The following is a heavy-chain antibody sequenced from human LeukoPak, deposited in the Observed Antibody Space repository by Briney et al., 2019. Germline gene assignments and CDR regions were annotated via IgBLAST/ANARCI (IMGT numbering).Heavy chain of an antibody. V-gene: IGHV5-51*01. CDR1: GYSFTTSW. CDR3: ARPRAAAGLHDAFDI. J-gene: IGHJ3*02. Sequence: GESLKISCKGSGYSFTTSWIGWVRQMPGKGLEWMGIIYPGDSDTRYSPSFQGQVTISADKSISTAYLQWSSLKASDTALYYCARPRAAAGLHDAFDIWGQGTMVTVSS. D-gene: IGHD6-13*01. CDR2: IYPGDSDT.